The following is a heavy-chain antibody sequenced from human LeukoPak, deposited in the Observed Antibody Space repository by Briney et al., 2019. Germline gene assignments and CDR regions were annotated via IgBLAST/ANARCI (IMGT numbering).Heavy chain of an antibody. V-gene: IGHV5-51*01. Sequence: GESLKISCKGSGSSFTSYWIGWVRQLPGKGLEWMGIIYPGDSDTRYSPSFQGQVTISADKSISTAYLQWSSLKASDPAMYYCARDPNYYGSGSYYNPPGWFDPWGQGTLVTVSS. D-gene: IGHD3-10*01. CDR3: ARDPNYYGSGSYYNPPGWFDP. CDR2: IYPGDSDT. J-gene: IGHJ5*02. CDR1: GSSFTSYW.